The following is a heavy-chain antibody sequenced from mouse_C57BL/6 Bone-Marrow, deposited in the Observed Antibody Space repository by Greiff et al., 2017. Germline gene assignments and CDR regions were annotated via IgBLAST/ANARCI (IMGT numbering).Heavy chain of an antibody. CDR2: INPGRGGT. D-gene: IGHD4-1*01. Sequence: VQLQQSGAELVRPGTSVKVSCKASGYAFTNYLIEWVKQRPGQGLEWIGVINPGRGGTKYNEKFKGKATLTADKASRPAYMQLSSLTSEDSAVYFCARAKNWDSGFAYWGQGTLVTVSA. CDR1: GYAFTNYL. J-gene: IGHJ3*01. V-gene: IGHV1-54*01. CDR3: ARAKNWDSGFAY.